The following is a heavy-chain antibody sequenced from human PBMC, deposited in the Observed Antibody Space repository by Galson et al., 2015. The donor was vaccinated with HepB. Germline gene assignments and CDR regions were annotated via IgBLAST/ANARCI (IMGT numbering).Heavy chain of an antibody. V-gene: IGHV3-23*01. J-gene: IGHJ4*02. CDR2: ISGRGEST. CDR1: GFTFSSYA. CDR3: AKSAGTVTFHFDY. Sequence: SLRLSCAASGFTFSSYAMSWVRQAPGKGLEWVSGISGRGESTCYADSVKGRFTISRDNSKDTLYLQMNSLRVEDTAIYYCAKSAGTVTFHFDYWGQGSLVTVSS. D-gene: IGHD4-17*01.